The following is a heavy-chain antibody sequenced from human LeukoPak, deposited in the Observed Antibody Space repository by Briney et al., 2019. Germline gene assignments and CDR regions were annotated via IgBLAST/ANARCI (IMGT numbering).Heavy chain of an antibody. V-gene: IGHV3-30*18. CDR2: ISYDGSNK. Sequence: GGSLRLSCAASGFTFSSYGMHWVRQAPAKGLEWVAVISYDGSNKYYADSVKGRFTISRDNSKNTLYLQMNSLRAEDTAVYYCAKESDYGSGSYRNYYYYGMDVWGKGTTVTVSS. D-gene: IGHD3-10*01. CDR1: GFTFSSYG. CDR3: AKESDYGSGSYRNYYYYGMDV. J-gene: IGHJ6*04.